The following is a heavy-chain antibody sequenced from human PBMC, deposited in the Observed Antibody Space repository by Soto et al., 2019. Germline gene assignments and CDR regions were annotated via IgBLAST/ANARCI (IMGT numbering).Heavy chain of an antibody. V-gene: IGHV4-30-2*01. J-gene: IGHJ5*02. CDR3: AREAYCGGDCYSNWFDP. Sequence: SETLSLTCAVSGGSISSGGYSWSWIRQPPGKGLEWIGYIYHSGSTYYNPSLKSRVTISVDRSKNQFSLKLSSVTAADTAVYYCAREAYCGGDCYSNWFDPWGQGTLVTVSS. CDR1: GGSISSGGYS. D-gene: IGHD2-21*02. CDR2: IYHSGST.